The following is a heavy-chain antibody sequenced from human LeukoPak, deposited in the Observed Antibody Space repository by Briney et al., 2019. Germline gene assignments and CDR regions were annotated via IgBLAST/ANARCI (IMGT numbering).Heavy chain of an antibody. Sequence: GGSLRLSCAASGVTFSTYGMSWVRQAPGKGLEWVSVISASGGDAAYADSVRGRFTISRDNSKNTLYLHMDSLRAEDTAVYYCAKDWRVNNTPNDFWGQGTLVTVSS. V-gene: IGHV3-23*01. D-gene: IGHD3-22*01. CDR1: GVTFSTYG. CDR2: ISASGGDA. CDR3: AKDWRVNNTPNDF. J-gene: IGHJ4*02.